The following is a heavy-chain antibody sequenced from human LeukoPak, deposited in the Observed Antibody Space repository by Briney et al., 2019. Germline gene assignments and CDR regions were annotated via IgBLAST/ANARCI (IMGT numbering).Heavy chain of an antibody. CDR2: ISASAGSS. CDR1: GFTLSSYA. Sequence: SGGSLRLSCAASGFTLSSYAMSWVRQAPGKGLEWVSTISASAGSSYYADSVKGRFTISSDDSKNTLYLQMNSLRAEDTAVYYCARGPAYCGGDCYSVYWGQGTLVTVSS. J-gene: IGHJ4*02. CDR3: ARGPAYCGGDCYSVY. D-gene: IGHD2-21*02. V-gene: IGHV3-23*01.